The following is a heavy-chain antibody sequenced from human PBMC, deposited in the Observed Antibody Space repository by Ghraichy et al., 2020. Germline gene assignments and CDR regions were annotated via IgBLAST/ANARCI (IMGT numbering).Heavy chain of an antibody. J-gene: IGHJ5*02. D-gene: IGHD3-3*01. V-gene: IGHV1-69*13. CDR2: IIPIFGTA. Sequence: SVKVSCKTSGGTFSSYAISWVRQAPGQGLEWMGGIIPIFGTANYAQKFQGRVTITADESTSTAYMELSSLRSEDPAVYYCARGGGSYYDFWSGYYTGGWFDPWGQGTLVTVSS. CDR3: ARGGGSYYDFWSGYYTGGWFDP. CDR1: GGTFSSYA.